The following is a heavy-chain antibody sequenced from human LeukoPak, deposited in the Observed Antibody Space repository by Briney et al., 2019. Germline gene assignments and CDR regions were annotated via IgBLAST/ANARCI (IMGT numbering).Heavy chain of an antibody. Sequence: ASVKVSCKASGGTFSSYAISWVRQAPGQGLEWMGRIIPILGIANYAQKFQGRVTITADKSTSTAYMELSSLRSEDTAVYYCAIYRTYYYGSGSYGPRYYFDYWGQGTLVTVSS. D-gene: IGHD3-10*01. V-gene: IGHV1-69*04. CDR3: AIYRTYYYGSGSYGPRYYFDY. CDR2: IIPILGIA. J-gene: IGHJ4*02. CDR1: GGTFSSYA.